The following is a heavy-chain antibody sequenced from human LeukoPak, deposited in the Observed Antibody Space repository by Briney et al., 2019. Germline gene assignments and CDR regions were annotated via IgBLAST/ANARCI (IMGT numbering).Heavy chain of an antibody. J-gene: IGHJ4*02. Sequence: TSGGSQRLSCAASGFTFSSYSMNWVRQAPGKGLEWVSSISSSSSYIYYADSVKGRFTISRDNAKNSLYLQMNSLRAEDTAVYYCARDAGSGYYSTGLGYWGQGTLVTVSS. V-gene: IGHV3-21*01. CDR1: GFTFSSYS. CDR3: ARDAGSGYYSTGLGY. D-gene: IGHD3-22*01. CDR2: ISSSSSYI.